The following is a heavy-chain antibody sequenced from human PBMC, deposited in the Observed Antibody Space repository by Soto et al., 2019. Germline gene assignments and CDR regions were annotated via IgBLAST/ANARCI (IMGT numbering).Heavy chain of an antibody. CDR1: GFTFSNYA. Sequence: EVQLLESGGGLVQPGGSLRLSCAASGFTFSNYAMSWVRQAPGKGLEWVSAISGSGGSTYYADSVKGRFTISRDNSKNTLYLQMNSLRAEDTAVYYCAKDAYSGYDSYYYGMDVWGQGTTVTVSS. V-gene: IGHV3-23*01. CDR3: AKDAYSGYDSYYYGMDV. D-gene: IGHD5-12*01. J-gene: IGHJ6*02. CDR2: ISGSGGST.